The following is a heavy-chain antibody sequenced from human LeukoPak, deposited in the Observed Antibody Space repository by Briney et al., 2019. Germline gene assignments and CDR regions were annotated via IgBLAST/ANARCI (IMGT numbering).Heavy chain of an antibody. J-gene: IGHJ6*03. V-gene: IGHV3-23*01. CDR1: GFTFSNFA. Sequence: GGSLRLSCAASGFTFSNFAMSWVRQAPGKGLEWVSGISGTGSAVGYADSVKGRFTVSRDTSKRTVYLQMSGLRVDDTAVYYCVKGSGTHYYFYYMDVWGKGTPVTVSS. CDR2: ISGTGSAV. D-gene: IGHD1-26*01. CDR3: VKGSGTHYYFYYMDV.